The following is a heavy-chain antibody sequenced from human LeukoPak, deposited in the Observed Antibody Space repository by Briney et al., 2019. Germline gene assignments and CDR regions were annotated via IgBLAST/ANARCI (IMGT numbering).Heavy chain of an antibody. J-gene: IGHJ4*02. D-gene: IGHD3-22*01. CDR2: INHSGST. V-gene: IGHV4-34*01. CDR1: GGSFSGYY. CDR3: ARSSSVNYDSSGYSALDH. Sequence: SETLSLTCAVYGGSFSGYYWSWIRQPPGKGLEWIGEINHSGSTNYNPSLKSRVTISVDTSKNQFSLKLSSVTAADTAVYYCARSSSVNYDSSGYSALDHWGQGTLVTVSS.